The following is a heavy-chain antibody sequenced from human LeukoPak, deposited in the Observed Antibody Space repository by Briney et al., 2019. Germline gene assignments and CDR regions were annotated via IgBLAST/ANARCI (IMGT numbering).Heavy chain of an antibody. V-gene: IGHV1-8*01. D-gene: IGHD6-19*01. CDR3: ARDYSSGWYNWFDP. J-gene: IGHJ5*02. CDR1: GYTFTSYD. Sequence: VASVKVSCKASGYTFTSYDINWVRQATGQGLEWMGWMNPNSGNTGYAQKFQGRVTMTRNTSISTAYMELSSLRSEDTAVYYCARDYSSGWYNWFDPWGQGTLVTVSS. CDR2: MNPNSGNT.